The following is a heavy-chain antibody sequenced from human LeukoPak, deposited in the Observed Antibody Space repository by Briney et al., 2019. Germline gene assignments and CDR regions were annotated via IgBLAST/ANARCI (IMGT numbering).Heavy chain of an antibody. CDR3: ARESRLMATIATWDVFDY. V-gene: IGHV4-38-2*02. D-gene: IGHD5-24*01. J-gene: IGHJ4*02. Sequence: SETLSLTCTVSGYSISSGYYWGWIRQPPGKGLEWIGSIYHSGSTYYNPSLKSRVTISVDTSKNQFSLKLTSVTAADTAVYYCARESRLMATIATWDVFDYWGQGTLVTVSS. CDR1: GYSISSGYY. CDR2: IYHSGST.